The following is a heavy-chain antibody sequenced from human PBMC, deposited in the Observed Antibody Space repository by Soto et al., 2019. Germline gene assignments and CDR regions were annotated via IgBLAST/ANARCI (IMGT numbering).Heavy chain of an antibody. V-gene: IGHV3-23*01. J-gene: IGHJ4*02. CDR2: ISGSGGST. D-gene: IGHD6-13*01. CDR1: GFTFSSYA. Sequence: LRLSCAASGFTFSSYAMSWVRQAPGKGLEWVSAISGSGGSTYYADSVKGRFTISRDNSKNTLYLQMNSLRAEDTAVYYCAPPPHSSSFPGWGQGTLVTVSS. CDR3: APPPHSSSFPG.